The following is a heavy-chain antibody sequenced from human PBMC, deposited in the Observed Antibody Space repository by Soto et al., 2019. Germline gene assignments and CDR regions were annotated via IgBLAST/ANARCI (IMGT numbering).Heavy chain of an antibody. Sequence: EVQLVESGGGLVQPGGSLRLSCAASGFTFSTFWMTWVRQLPGKGLEWVANIRQDGGETYYGDSVKGRFTISRSNAENSLYLQMNSLRAEDTAVYYCARAPGYCSGGSCFPPDNWGQGTSVTVSS. V-gene: IGHV3-7*01. CDR1: GFTFSTFW. CDR3: ARAPGYCSGGSCFPPDN. D-gene: IGHD2-15*01. CDR2: IRQDGGET. J-gene: IGHJ4*02.